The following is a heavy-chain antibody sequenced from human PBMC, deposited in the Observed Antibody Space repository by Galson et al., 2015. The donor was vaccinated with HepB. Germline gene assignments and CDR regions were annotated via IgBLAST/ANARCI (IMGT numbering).Heavy chain of an antibody. D-gene: IGHD3-22*01. Sequence: SLRLSCAASGFTFSSYEMNWVRQAPGKGLEWVSYISSSGSTIYYADSVKGRFTISRDNAKNSLYLQMNSLRAEDTAVYYCARADYYDSSGYYYGVGAFDIWGQGTMVTVSS. CDR1: GFTFSSYE. CDR3: ARADYYDSSGYYYGVGAFDI. J-gene: IGHJ3*02. CDR2: ISSSGSTI. V-gene: IGHV3-48*03.